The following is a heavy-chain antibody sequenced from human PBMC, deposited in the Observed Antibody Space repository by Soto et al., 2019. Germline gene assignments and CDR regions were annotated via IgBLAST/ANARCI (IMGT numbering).Heavy chain of an antibody. CDR3: ARAPVEYYYDSSGYYYEWGGYFQH. CDR1: GFTFSSYA. Sequence: EVQLLESGGGLVQPGGSLRLSCAASGFTFSSYAMSWVRQAPGKGLEWVSAISGSGGSTYYADSVKGRFTISRDNSKNTLYLQMNSLRAEDTAVYYCARAPVEYYYDSSGYYYEWGGYFQHWGQGTLVTVSS. V-gene: IGHV3-23*01. J-gene: IGHJ1*01. CDR2: ISGSGGST. D-gene: IGHD3-22*01.